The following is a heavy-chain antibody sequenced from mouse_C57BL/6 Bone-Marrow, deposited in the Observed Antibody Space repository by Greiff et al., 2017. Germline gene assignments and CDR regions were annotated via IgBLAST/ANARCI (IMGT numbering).Heavy chain of an antibody. V-gene: IGHV1-15*01. CDR2: IDPETGGT. CDR1: GYTFTDYE. CDR3: TKGFAY. J-gene: IGHJ3*01. Sequence: VQLQQSGAELVRPGASVTLSCKASGYTFTDYEMHWVKQTPVHGLEWIGAIDPETGGTAYNQKFKGKAILAADKSASTAYMELRSLTSEDSAVYYCTKGFAYWGQGTLVTVSA.